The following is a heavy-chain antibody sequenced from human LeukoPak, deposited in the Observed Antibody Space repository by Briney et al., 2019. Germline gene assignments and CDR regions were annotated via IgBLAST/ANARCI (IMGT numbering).Heavy chain of an antibody. J-gene: IGHJ3*02. Sequence: PSETLSLTFTVSGGSISSSNYYWGWIRQPPGQGLEWIGSIDYSGSTYSNPSLKSRVTISVDTSKNQFSLKLSSVTAADTAVYYCAGGRSGATVAFDIWGQGTMVTVSS. V-gene: IGHV4-39*07. D-gene: IGHD1-26*01. CDR3: AGGRSGATVAFDI. CDR1: GGSISSSNYY. CDR2: IDYSGST.